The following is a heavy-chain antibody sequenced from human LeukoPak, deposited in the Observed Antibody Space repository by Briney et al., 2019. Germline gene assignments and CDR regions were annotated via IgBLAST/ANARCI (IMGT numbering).Heavy chain of an antibody. CDR1: GYTFTCYY. CDR3: ARISYYYDSSGYYHNWFDP. Sequence: GASVKVSCKASGYTFTCYYMHWVRQAPGQGLEWMGWINPNSGGTNYAQKFQGRVTMTRDTSISTAYMELSRLRSDDTAVYYCARISYYYDSSGYYHNWFDPWGQGTLVTVSS. J-gene: IGHJ5*02. D-gene: IGHD3-22*01. CDR2: INPNSGGT. V-gene: IGHV1-2*02.